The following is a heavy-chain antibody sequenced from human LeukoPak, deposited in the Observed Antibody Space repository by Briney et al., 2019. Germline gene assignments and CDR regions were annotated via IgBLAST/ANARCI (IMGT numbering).Heavy chain of an antibody. J-gene: IGHJ4*02. D-gene: IGHD6-13*01. CDR3: AKGRLSSSSWYYFDY. CDR2: ISGSGGST. Sequence: GGSLRLSCAASGFTFSSYAMSWVRQAPGKGLEWVSAISGSGGSTYYADSVKGRFTISKDNSKNTLYLQMNSLRAEDTAVYYCAKGRLSSSSWYYFDYWGQGTLVTVSS. CDR1: GFTFSSYA. V-gene: IGHV3-23*01.